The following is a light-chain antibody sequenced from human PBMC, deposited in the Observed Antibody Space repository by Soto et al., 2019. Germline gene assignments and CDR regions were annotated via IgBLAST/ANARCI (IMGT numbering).Light chain of an antibody. CDR1: QSVNSNY. CDR3: QHYGSSPYT. CDR2: GAS. Sequence: EIVLTQSPGTLSLSPGERATLSCRASQSVNSNYLAWYQQKPGQAPRLLIFGASSRATGIPDRFSGSGSGTGFTLTISRLEPEDFAVYYCQHYGSSPYTFGQGTKLEIK. J-gene: IGKJ2*01. V-gene: IGKV3-20*01.